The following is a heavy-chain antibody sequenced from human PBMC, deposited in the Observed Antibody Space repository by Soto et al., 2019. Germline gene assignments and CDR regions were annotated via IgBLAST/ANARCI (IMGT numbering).Heavy chain of an antibody. CDR3: ARSRDAYTFFDY. CDR1: GGSISSYY. Sequence: SETLSLTCTVSGGSISSYYWSWIRQPPGKGLEWIGYIFYSGSTNYNPSLKSRVTISVDTSKNQFSLKLSSVTAADTAVSYCARSRDAYTFFDYWGQGTLVTVSS. V-gene: IGHV4-59*08. J-gene: IGHJ4*02. D-gene: IGHD2-2*01. CDR2: IFYSGST.